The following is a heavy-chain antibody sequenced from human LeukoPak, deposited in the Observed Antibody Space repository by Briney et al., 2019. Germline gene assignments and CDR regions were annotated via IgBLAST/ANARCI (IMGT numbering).Heavy chain of an antibody. CDR1: GGSFSGYY. CDR3: ARGGAIFGVVIARAYFDY. CDR2: INHSGST. Sequence: PSETLSLTCAVYGGSFSGYYWSWIRQPPGQGLQWIGEINHSGSTNYNPSLKSRVTISVDTSKNQFSLKLSSVIAADTAVYYCARGGAIFGVVIARAYFDYWGQGTLVTVSS. V-gene: IGHV4-34*01. D-gene: IGHD3-3*01. J-gene: IGHJ4*02.